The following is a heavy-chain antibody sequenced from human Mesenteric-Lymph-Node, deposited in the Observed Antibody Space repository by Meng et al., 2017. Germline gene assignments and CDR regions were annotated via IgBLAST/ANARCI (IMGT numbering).Heavy chain of an antibody. Sequence: GESLKISCAASGFTFSSYGMHWVRQAPGKGLEWVAVIWYDGSNKYYADSVKGRFTISRDNAKNTLYLQMNSLRVEDTAVYYCARDLPVPHDSGDKADYWGQGMLVTVSS. CDR3: ARDLPVPHDSGDKADY. CDR1: GFTFSSYG. J-gene: IGHJ4*02. D-gene: IGHD4-17*01. CDR2: IWYDGSNK. V-gene: IGHV3-33*01.